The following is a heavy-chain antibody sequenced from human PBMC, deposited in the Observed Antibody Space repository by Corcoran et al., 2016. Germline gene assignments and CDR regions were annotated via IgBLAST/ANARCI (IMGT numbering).Heavy chain of an antibody. CDR2: IYYSGST. J-gene: IGHJ3*01. CDR1: GGSIRSSSYY. V-gene: IGHV4-39*07. CDR3: ARLLYDFWNAYSTFDF. D-gene: IGHD3-3*01. Sequence: QLQLQESGPGQVKPSETLSLTCTVSGGSIRSSSYYWGWIRQPPGKGLEWIGSIYYSGSTYYNPSLKSRVSISIDKSNNQFSLKLSSVTAADTAVYYCARLLYDFWNAYSTFDFWDQGTMVTVSS.